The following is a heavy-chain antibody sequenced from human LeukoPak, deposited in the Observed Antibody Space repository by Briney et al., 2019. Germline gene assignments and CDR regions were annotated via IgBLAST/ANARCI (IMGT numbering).Heavy chain of an antibody. V-gene: IGHV4-61*01. CDR1: GGSVSSGSYY. CDR3: ARDRDYGDYLEAFDI. CDR2: IYYSGST. Sequence: SETLSLTCTVSGGSVSSGSYYWSWIRQPPGKGLEWIGYIYYSGSTNYNPSLKSRVTISVDTSKNQFSLKLSSVTAADTAVYYCARDRDYGDYLEAFDIWGQGTMVTVSS. J-gene: IGHJ3*02. D-gene: IGHD4-17*01.